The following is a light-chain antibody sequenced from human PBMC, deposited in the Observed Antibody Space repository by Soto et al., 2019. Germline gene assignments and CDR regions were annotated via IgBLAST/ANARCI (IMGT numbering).Light chain of an antibody. CDR2: GAS. CDR3: QQYNSWPPLP. CDR1: QTVGTN. J-gene: IGKJ4*01. V-gene: IGKV3-15*01. Sequence: ERVMTQSPVTLSVSPGERATLSCRASQTVGTNLAWYQQKPGQAPRLLIYGASTRATGIPARFSGSGSGTEFTLTISSLQSEDFAVYYCQQYNSWPPLPFGGGTKVEIK.